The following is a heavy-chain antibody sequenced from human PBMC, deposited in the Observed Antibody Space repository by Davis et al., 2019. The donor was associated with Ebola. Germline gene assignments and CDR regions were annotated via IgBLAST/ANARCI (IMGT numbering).Heavy chain of an antibody. CDR3: ARDIVVVPAAILSYYYYGMDV. Sequence: GESLKISCAASGFTFSSYWMHWVRQAPGKGLVWVSRINSDGSSTSYADSVKGRFTISRDNAKNTLYLQMNSLRAEDTAVYYCARDIVVVPAAILSYYYYGMDVWGQGTTVTVSS. V-gene: IGHV3-74*01. CDR2: INSDGSST. D-gene: IGHD2-2*01. CDR1: GFTFSSYW. J-gene: IGHJ6*02.